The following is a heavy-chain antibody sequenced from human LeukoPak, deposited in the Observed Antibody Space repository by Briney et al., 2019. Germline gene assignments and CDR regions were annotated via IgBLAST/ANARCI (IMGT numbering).Heavy chain of an antibody. CDR3: ARIGSTGTYNRDFQS. CDR2: IGESGSPV. CDR1: GFIFRDYD. V-gene: IGHV3-48*03. D-gene: IGHD1-26*01. J-gene: IGHJ1*01. Sequence: PGGSLRLSCGGSGFIFRDYDMTWVRQTAGRGLEWLSYIGESGSPVFYADSVKGRFSVSRDNAKKLLFLQMNGLRVEDTGIYYCARIGSTGTYNRDFQSWGPGTLVVVSS.